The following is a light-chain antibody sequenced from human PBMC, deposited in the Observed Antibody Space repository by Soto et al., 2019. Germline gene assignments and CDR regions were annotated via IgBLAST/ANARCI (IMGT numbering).Light chain of an antibody. CDR3: QQYGSSLLT. V-gene: IGKV3-20*01. CDR1: QSVSSSY. Sequence: EIVLTQSPGTLSLSPGERATLSCRASQSVSSSYLAWYQQKPGQAPRLLLYGASSRATGIPDRFSGSGSGTDFTLTISRLEPEDFAVYYCQQYGSSLLTFGGGTTVEIK. CDR2: GAS. J-gene: IGKJ4*01.